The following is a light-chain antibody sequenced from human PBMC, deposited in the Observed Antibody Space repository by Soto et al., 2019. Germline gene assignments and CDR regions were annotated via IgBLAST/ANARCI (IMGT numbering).Light chain of an antibody. Sequence: DIQMTQSPSTLSASVGDRVVITCRASQSFTTWLAWYQQKPGKAPKLLIYDASTLESGVPSRFSGSGSGTEFPLTISSLQPDDFATYYCQQYTTYSDWTFGQVTKVDIK. V-gene: IGKV1-5*01. CDR2: DAS. J-gene: IGKJ1*01. CDR1: QSFTTW. CDR3: QQYTTYSDWT.